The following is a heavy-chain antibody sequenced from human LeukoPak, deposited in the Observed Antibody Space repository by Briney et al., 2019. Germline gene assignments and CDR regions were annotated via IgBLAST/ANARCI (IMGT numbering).Heavy chain of an antibody. V-gene: IGHV4-59*01. D-gene: IGHD3-3*01. CDR3: ASASYDFWSGYDAFDI. J-gene: IGHJ3*02. Sequence: SETLSLTCTVSGGSISSYYWSWIRQPPGKGLEWIGYIYYSGSTNYNPSLKSRVTISVDTSKNQFSLKLSSVTAADTAVYYCASASYDFWSGYDAFDIWGQGTMVTVSS. CDR2: IYYSGST. CDR1: GGSISSYY.